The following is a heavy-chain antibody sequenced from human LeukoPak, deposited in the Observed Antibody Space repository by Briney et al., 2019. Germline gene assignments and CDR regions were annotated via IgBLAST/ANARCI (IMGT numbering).Heavy chain of an antibody. CDR2: VGADGTTI. CDR3: SRRFRD. V-gene: IGHV3-48*03. CDR1: GLSVRDSE. J-gene: IGHJ4*02. Sequence: PGGSLRLSCVGSGLSVRDSEMNWVRQAPGKGLQWVAHVGADGTTIWYADSVRDRFNIARDNARNSVFLQMNSLTVDDSATYYCSRRFRDWGQGILVTVSS.